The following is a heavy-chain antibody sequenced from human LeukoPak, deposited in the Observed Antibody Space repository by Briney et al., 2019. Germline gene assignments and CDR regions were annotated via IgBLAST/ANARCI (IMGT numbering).Heavy chain of an antibody. CDR3: AKPFWGHDTHFDY. CDR2: ISYDGSNK. D-gene: IGHD3-16*01. J-gene: IGHJ4*02. Sequence: PGGSLRLSCAASGFTFSSYGMHWVRQAPGKGLEWVAVISYDGSNKYYADSVKGRFTISRDNSKNTLYLQMNSLRAEDTAVYYCAKPFWGHDTHFDYWGQGTLVTVSS. CDR1: GFTFSSYG. V-gene: IGHV3-30*18.